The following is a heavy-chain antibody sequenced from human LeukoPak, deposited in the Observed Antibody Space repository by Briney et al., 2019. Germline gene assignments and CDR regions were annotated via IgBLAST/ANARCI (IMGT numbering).Heavy chain of an antibody. Sequence: GGSLRLSCAASGFTFSSYWMHWVRQAPGKGLVWVSRINSDGSSTNYADSVKGRFTISRDNAKNTLYLQMNRLTAEDTAVYYCAASGSFYRLDYWGQGTLVTVSS. V-gene: IGHV3-74*01. CDR3: AASGSFYRLDY. D-gene: IGHD3-10*01. CDR2: INSDGSST. CDR1: GFTFSSYW. J-gene: IGHJ4*02.